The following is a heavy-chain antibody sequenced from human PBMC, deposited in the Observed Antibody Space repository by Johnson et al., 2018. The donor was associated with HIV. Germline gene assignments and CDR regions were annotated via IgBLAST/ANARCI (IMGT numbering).Heavy chain of an antibody. J-gene: IGHJ3*02. Sequence: QVQLVESGGGVVQPGRSLRLSCAASAFTFSSYAMHWVRQAPGKGLEWVAVISYDASNKYYADSVKGRFTISRDNYKNTLYLQMNSLRTEDTAVYYCARVRGGTGHGAFDIWGQGTMVTVSS. V-gene: IGHV3-30*04. CDR1: AFTFSSYA. CDR3: ARVRGGTGHGAFDI. CDR2: ISYDASNK.